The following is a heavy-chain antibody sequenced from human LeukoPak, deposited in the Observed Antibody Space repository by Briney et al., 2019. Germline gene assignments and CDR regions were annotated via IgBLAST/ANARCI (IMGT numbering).Heavy chain of an antibody. J-gene: IGHJ3*02. V-gene: IGHV3-30-3*01. CDR3: ARVFIFGVVMGAFDI. CDR2: ISYDGSNK. Sequence: GGSLRLSCAASGFIFSSYAMHWVRQAPGKGLEGVAVISYDGSNKYYADSVKGRFTISRDNSKNTLYLQINSLRAEDTAVYYCARVFIFGVVMGAFDIWGQGTMVTVSS. CDR1: GFIFSSYA. D-gene: IGHD3-3*01.